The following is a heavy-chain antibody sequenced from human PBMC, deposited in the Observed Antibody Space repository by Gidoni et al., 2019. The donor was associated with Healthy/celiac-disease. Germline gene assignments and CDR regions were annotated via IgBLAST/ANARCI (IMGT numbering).Heavy chain of an antibody. D-gene: IGHD6-13*01. CDR1: GYTGITYG. J-gene: IGHJ4*02. CDR2: ISAYNGNT. CDR3: ARVVGTPSSSWHFDY. Sequence: QVQLVQSGGEVKEPGAAVKVSCMASGYTGITYGLAWVRQAPGQGLEWMGWISAYNGNTKNAQRRQGRVTMTTDTSSSTAYMELRSLRSDDTAIYYCARVVGTPSSSWHFDYWGQGTLVTVSS. V-gene: IGHV1-18*04.